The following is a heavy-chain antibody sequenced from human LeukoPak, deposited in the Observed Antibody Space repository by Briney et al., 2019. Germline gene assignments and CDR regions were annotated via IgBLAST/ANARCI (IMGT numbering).Heavy chain of an antibody. CDR1: GYCISSGYY. Sequence: SETLSLTCTVSGYCISSGYYWGWIRQPPGKGLEWIGSIYHSGSTYYNPSLKSRVTISVDTSKNQFSLKLSSVTAADTAVYYCAWGTKSVGVDAFDIWGQGTMVTVSS. J-gene: IGHJ3*02. CDR2: IYHSGST. D-gene: IGHD2-8*01. V-gene: IGHV4-38-2*02. CDR3: AWGTKSVGVDAFDI.